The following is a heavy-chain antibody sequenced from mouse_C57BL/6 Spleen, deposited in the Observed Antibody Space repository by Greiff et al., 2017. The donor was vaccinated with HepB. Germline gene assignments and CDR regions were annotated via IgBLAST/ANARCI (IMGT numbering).Heavy chain of an antibody. CDR2: IYPGSGST. CDR3: ARWRVLRRDGFDY. Sequence: VKLQQPGAELVKPGASVKMSCKASGYTFTSYWITWVKQRPGQGLEWIGDIYPGSGSTNYNEKFKSKATLTVDTSSSTAYMQLSSLTSEDSAVYYCARWRVLRRDGFDYWGQGTTLTVSS. CDR1: GYTFTSYW. V-gene: IGHV1-55*01. J-gene: IGHJ2*01. D-gene: IGHD2-4*01.